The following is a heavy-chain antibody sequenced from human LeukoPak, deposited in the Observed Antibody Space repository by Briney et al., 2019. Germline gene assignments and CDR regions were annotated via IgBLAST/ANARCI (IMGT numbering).Heavy chain of an antibody. D-gene: IGHD3-22*01. Sequence: SETLSLTCTVSGGSISGGGYYWHWIRQHPGKGLEWIGNIYHSGTTYYNPSLKSRVTISVDTSKNQFSLKLSSVTAADTAVYYCARATYYYDSSGYYPLDYFDYSGQGTLVTVSS. J-gene: IGHJ4*02. CDR2: IYHSGTT. V-gene: IGHV4-31*03. CDR3: ARATYYYDSSGYYPLDYFDY. CDR1: GGSISGGGYY.